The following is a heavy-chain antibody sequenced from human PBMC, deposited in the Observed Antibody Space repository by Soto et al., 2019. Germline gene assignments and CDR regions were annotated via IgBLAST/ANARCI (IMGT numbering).Heavy chain of an antibody. CDR3: AKESGGYDSSTRYGLDV. CDR1: GGSINTVGYY. Sequence: SETLSLTCSVSGGSINTVGYYWTWIRQQPGKGLEWIGYIYYSGSRDYNPSLKSRVSMSGEASKNQFSLNLTSVTAADTAVYYCAKESGGYDSSTRYGLDVWGRGTTVTVSS. D-gene: IGHD6-25*01. V-gene: IGHV4-31*03. CDR2: IYYSGSR. J-gene: IGHJ6*02.